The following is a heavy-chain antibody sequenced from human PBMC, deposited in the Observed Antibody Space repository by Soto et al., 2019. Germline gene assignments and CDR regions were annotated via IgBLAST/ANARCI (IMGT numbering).Heavy chain of an antibody. CDR2: ISGSGGST. Sequence: PGGSLRLSCAAAGCTFSGYAMSWVRQAPGKGLEWVSAISGSGGSTYYADSVKGRFTISRDNSKNTLYLQMNSLRAEDTAVYYCAKAHDFWSGYHHWFAPWGQGTLVTVSS. CDR3: AKAHDFWSGYHHWFAP. D-gene: IGHD3-3*01. J-gene: IGHJ5*02. V-gene: IGHV3-23*01. CDR1: GCTFSGYA.